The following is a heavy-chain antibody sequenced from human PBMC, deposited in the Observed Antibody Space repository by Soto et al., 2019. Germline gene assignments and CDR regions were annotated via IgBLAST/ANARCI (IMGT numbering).Heavy chain of an antibody. CDR2: IYYSGST. D-gene: IGHD4-17*01. J-gene: IGHJ4*02. CDR3: ARVGSRYGDYDEPYFDY. CDR1: GGSISSYY. V-gene: IGHV4-59*01. Sequence: PSETLSLTSTVSGGSISSYYWSWIRQPPGKGLEWIGYIYYSGSTNYNPSLKSRVTISVDTSKNQFSLKLSSVTAADTAVHYCARVGSRYGDYDEPYFDYWGQGTLVTVSS.